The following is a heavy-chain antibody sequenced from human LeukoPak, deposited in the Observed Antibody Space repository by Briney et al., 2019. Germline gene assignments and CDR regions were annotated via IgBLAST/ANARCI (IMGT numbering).Heavy chain of an antibody. CDR1: GFTFNNFG. CDR3: VTGRQVRGADY. J-gene: IGHJ4*02. D-gene: IGHD3-10*01. CDR2: IGYDESKK. V-gene: IGHV3-30*02. Sequence: GGSLRLSCEASGFTFNNFGMHWVRQAPGKGLEWVAFIGYDESKKYYAESVKGRFTISKDIAKNSLSLQLNSLRVEDTAVYYCVTGRQVRGADYWGRGTLVTVAS.